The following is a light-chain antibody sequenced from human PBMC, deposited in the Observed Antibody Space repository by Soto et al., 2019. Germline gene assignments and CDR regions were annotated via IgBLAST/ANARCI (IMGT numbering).Light chain of an antibody. CDR1: SSNIGSNT. CDR2: SNN. CDR3: AAWDDSLNDYV. V-gene: IGLV1-44*01. J-gene: IGLJ1*01. Sequence: QSVRPPPPSASGTPGQRVTISFSGSSSNIGSNTVNWYQQLPGTAPKLLIYSNNQRPSGVPDRFSGSKSGTSASLAISGLQSEDEADYYCAAWDDSLNDYVFGTGTKVTVL.